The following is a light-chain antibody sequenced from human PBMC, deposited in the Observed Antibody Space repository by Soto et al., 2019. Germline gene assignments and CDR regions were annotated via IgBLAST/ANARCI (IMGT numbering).Light chain of an antibody. CDR2: GPS. CDR1: QSVSSSY. V-gene: IGKV3-20*01. J-gene: IGKJ3*01. Sequence: EIVLTQSPGTLSLSPGQRATLSCRASQSVSSSYLAWYQQKPGQAPRLVIYGPSSRATGIPDRFSGSGSGTDFTLTISRLESEDFAVYYCQQYDTSPFTFGPGTKVDIK. CDR3: QQYDTSPFT.